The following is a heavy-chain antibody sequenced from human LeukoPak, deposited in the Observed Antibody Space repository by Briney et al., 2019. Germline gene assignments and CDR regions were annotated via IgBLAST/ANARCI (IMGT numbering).Heavy chain of an antibody. Sequence: GGSLRLSCAASGFTFSSYWMSWVRQAPGKGLEWVANIKQDGSEKYYVDSVKGRFTISRDNAKNSLYLQMNSLRAEDTAVYYCARADVVAPAAYFDYWGQGTLVTVSS. CDR2: IKQDGSEK. CDR3: ARADVVAPAAYFDY. J-gene: IGHJ4*02. V-gene: IGHV3-7*01. D-gene: IGHD2-2*01. CDR1: GFTFSSYW.